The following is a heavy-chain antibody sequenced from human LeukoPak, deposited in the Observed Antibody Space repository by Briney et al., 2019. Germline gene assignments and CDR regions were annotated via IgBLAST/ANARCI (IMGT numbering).Heavy chain of an antibody. CDR1: GFTSSSYG. V-gene: IGHV3-48*01. Sequence: WGSLRLSCVGSGFTSSSYGMNWVRQAPGKGLEWVSYISSSGSAIHYADSVKGRFTISRDNAKNSLFLQMNSLRADDTAVYYCPREYITSSGRASDIWGQGTMVTVSS. CDR2: ISSSGSAI. J-gene: IGHJ3*02. CDR3: PREYITSSGRASDI. D-gene: IGHD6-6*01.